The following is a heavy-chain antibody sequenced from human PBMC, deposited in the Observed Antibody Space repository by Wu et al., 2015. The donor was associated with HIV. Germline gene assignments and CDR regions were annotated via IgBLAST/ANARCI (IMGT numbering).Heavy chain of an antibody. D-gene: IGHD1-14*01. V-gene: IGHV1-69*13. Sequence: QVQLVQPGAEVKKPGSSVKVSCKASGGTFSSYAISWVRQAPGQGLEWMGGIIPILGTVNYAQKFQGRVTITADESTSTAYMELSSLRSEDTAVYYCARDPXRYNAAFDIWGQGTMVTVSS. J-gene: IGHJ3*02. CDR1: GGTFSSYA. CDR3: ARDPXRYNAAFDI. CDR2: IIPILGTV.